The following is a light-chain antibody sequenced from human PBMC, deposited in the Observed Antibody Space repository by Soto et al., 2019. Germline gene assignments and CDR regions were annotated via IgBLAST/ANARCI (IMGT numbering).Light chain of an antibody. Sequence: IVLTQSPGTLSVSPGERVILSCRASQTLRNKLAWYQQKPGQAPRLLIYGGFPRATGIPARFSGSGSGTEFTLTINSLQSGDFAIYYCQQHNAWPLTFGPGTKLDLK. CDR1: QTLRNK. J-gene: IGKJ3*01. V-gene: IGKV3-15*01. CDR3: QQHNAWPLT. CDR2: GGF.